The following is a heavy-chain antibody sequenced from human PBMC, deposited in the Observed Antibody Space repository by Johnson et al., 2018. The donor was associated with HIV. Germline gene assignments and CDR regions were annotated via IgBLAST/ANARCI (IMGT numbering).Heavy chain of an antibody. CDR1: GFTFSSYA. J-gene: IGHJ3*02. V-gene: IGHV3-30-3*01. D-gene: IGHD6-13*01. CDR2: LSYDGSNK. CDR3: ARARAGDAFDI. Sequence: VQLVESGGGLVQPGRSLRLSCAASGFTFSSYAMHWVRQAPGKGLEWVAVLSYDGSNKYYADSVKGRFTISRDNSKNTLYLQMNSLRAEDTAVYYCARARAGDAFDIWGQGTMVTVSS.